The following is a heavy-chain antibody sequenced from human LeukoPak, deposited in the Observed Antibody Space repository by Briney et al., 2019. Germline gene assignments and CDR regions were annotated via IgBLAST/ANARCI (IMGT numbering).Heavy chain of an antibody. CDR3: AGSGYSSSDYGGKRGVDY. CDR1: GFTFSTYS. J-gene: IGHJ4*02. V-gene: IGHV3-21*01. D-gene: IGHD6-13*01. Sequence: GESLRLSCAASGFTFSTYSMNWVRQAPGRGLEWVSSITTSTTVPHIFYADSVTGRFTISRDNADNSLFLQMNSLRAEDTAVYYRAGSGYSSSDYGGKRGVDYWGQGTLVTVSS. CDR2: ITTSTTVPHI.